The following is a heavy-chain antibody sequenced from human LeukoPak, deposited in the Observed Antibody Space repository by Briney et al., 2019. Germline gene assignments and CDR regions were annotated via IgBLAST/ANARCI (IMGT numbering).Heavy chain of an antibody. Sequence: PGRSLRLSCAASGFTFSSYGMHWVRQAPGKGLEWVAVISYDGSNKYYADSVKGRFTISRDNSKNTLYLQMNSLRAEDTAVYYCARDGTIGYSSGWYYFDYWGQGTLVTVSS. CDR1: GFTFSSYG. CDR3: ARDGTIGYSSGWYYFDY. CDR2: ISYDGSNK. J-gene: IGHJ4*02. D-gene: IGHD6-19*01. V-gene: IGHV3-30*03.